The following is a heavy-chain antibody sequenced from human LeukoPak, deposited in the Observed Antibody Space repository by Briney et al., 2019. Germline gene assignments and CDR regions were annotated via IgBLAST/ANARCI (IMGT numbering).Heavy chain of an antibody. CDR1: GGSISSGGYS. J-gene: IGHJ5*02. D-gene: IGHD2-2*01. CDR2: IYYSGST. CDR3: ARHGDIVVVPAAIEFWFDP. Sequence: PSETLSLTCAVSGGSISSGGYSWSWIRQPPGKGLEWIGYIYYSGSTYYNPSLKSRVTISVDTSKNQFSLKLSSVTAADTAVYYCARHGDIVVVPAAIEFWFDPWGQGTLVTVSS. V-gene: IGHV4-30-2*03.